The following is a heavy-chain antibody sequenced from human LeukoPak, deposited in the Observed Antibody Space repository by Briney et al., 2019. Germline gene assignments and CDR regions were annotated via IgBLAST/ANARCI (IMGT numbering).Heavy chain of an antibody. Sequence: GGSLRLSCAASGFTSSSYWMHWVRQVPGKGLVWVSRISGDGTARNYADSVKGRFTISRDDAKNTVDLQMNSLRGEDTAVYYCVRGRGSYGWFDPWGQRPLVTVSS. CDR3: VRGRGSYGWFDP. D-gene: IGHD3-10*01. CDR2: ISGDGTAR. J-gene: IGHJ5*02. V-gene: IGHV3-74*01. CDR1: GFTSSSYW.